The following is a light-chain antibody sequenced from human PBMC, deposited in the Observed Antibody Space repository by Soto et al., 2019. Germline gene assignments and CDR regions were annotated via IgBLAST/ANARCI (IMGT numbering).Light chain of an antibody. Sequence: QSVLTQPPSASGTPGQRVTISCSGSSSNIGSKTVNWYQQLPGTVPKLLIYNSYQRPSGVPDRFSGSKSGTSASLAISGLQSEDEADYYCSSYTSSSTPYVFGTGTKVTVL. CDR1: SSNIGSKT. J-gene: IGLJ1*01. V-gene: IGLV1-44*01. CDR2: NSY. CDR3: SSYTSSSTPYV.